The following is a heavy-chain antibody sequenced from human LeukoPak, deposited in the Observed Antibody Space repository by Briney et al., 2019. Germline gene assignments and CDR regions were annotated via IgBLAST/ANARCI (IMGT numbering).Heavy chain of an antibody. CDR3: ARGVVTAYAAFDF. Sequence: PGGSLRLSCAASGFTFSSYWMHWVRQAPGKGLVWVSRINSDGSSTSYADSVKGRFTISRDNSKNTLDLQMSSLRVEDTAVYYCARGVVTAYAAFDFWGQGTLVTVS. J-gene: IGHJ4*02. CDR2: INSDGSST. V-gene: IGHV3-74*01. D-gene: IGHD2-21*02. CDR1: GFTFSSYW.